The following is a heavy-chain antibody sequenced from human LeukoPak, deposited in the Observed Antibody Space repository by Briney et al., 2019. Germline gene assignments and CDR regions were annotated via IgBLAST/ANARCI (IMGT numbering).Heavy chain of an antibody. V-gene: IGHV3-73*01. CDR3: PSGSGWYSPDY. CDR2: IRGKTNSYAT. J-gene: IGHJ4*02. CDR1: GFTFSDSA. Sequence: PGGSLQLSCAASGFTFSDSAMNWVRQASGKGLEWVGHIRGKTNSYATAYAASVRGRFTISRDDSKNTAYLQMNSLKTEDTAVYYCPSGSGWYSPDYWGQGTLVTVSS. D-gene: IGHD6-19*01.